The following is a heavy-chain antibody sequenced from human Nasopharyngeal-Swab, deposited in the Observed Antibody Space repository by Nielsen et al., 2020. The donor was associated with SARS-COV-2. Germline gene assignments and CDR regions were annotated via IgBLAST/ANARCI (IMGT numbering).Heavy chain of an antibody. J-gene: IGHJ2*01. CDR3: AKDTQEIWGYFDL. Sequence: WIRQPPGEGLEWVGVISYDGESNKYYADSVTGRFTISRDNSRNTLYLQMSSLRAEDTALYYCAKDTQEIWGYFDLWGRGTLVTVSS. CDR2: ISYDGESNK. V-gene: IGHV3-30*18. D-gene: IGHD7-27*01.